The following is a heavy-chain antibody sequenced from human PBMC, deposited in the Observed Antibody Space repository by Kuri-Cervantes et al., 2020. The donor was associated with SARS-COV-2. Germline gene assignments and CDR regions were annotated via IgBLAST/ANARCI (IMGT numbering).Heavy chain of an antibody. CDR1: GYTFTSYG. CDR3: ARVSGGCSSTSCYFASYYYYYMDV. CDR2: ISAYNGNT. D-gene: IGHD2-2*01. J-gene: IGHJ6*03. V-gene: IGHV1-18*01. Sequence: ASVKVSCKASGYTFTSYGISWVRQAPGQGLEWMGWISAYNGNTNYAQKVQGRVTMTTDTTTSTAYMELRSLRSDDTAVYYCARVSGGCSSTSCYFASYYYYYMDVWGKGTTVTVSS.